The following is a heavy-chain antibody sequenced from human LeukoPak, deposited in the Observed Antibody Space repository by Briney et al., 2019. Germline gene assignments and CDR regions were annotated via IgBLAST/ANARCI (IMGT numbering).Heavy chain of an antibody. J-gene: IGHJ4*02. Sequence: ASVKVSCKASGYTFTGYYIHWVRQAPGQGPEWMGYINPNTGGTKYARKFQDRVTMTRDTSISTAYMELSRLRSDDTAVYYCARVRDGNTVDFDYWGQGTLVTVSS. CDR1: GYTFTGYY. CDR3: ARVRDGNTVDFDY. V-gene: IGHV1-2*02. CDR2: INPNTGGT. D-gene: IGHD5-24*01.